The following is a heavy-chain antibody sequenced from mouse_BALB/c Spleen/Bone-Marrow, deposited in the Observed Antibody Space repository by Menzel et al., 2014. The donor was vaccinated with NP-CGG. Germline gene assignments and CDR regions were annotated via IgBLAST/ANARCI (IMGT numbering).Heavy chain of an antibody. J-gene: IGHJ3*01. CDR1: GFNIKDTY. V-gene: IGHV14-3*02. CDR2: IDPANGNT. CDR3: ASYYRYDRRFAY. D-gene: IGHD2-14*01. Sequence: VQLKQSGAELVKPGASVKLSCTASGFNIKDTYMHWVKQRPEQGLEGIGRIDPANGNTKYDPKFQGKATITADTSSNTAYLQLSSLTSEDTAVYYCASYYRYDRRFAYWGQGTLVTVSA.